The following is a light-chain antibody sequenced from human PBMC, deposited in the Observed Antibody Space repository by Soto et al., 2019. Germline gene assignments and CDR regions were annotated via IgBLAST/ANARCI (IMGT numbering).Light chain of an antibody. Sequence: IVMTQSPATLSVSPGERVTISCMASQSVTNTLAWYHHKPGQAPRLLISYASRGATGIPSRFSGSGSGTDFTLTINSLQSEDFAVYYCQQYYTWPVTFGGGTKVDI. CDR3: QQYYTWPVT. CDR2: YAS. V-gene: IGKV3-15*01. J-gene: IGKJ4*01. CDR1: QSVTNT.